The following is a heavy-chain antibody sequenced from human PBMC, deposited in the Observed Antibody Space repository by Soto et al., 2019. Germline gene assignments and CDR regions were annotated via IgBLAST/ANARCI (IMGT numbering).Heavy chain of an antibody. CDR2: IWYDGSNK. CDR1: GFTFSSYG. CDR3: ARGKMVEKSTIFDY. V-gene: IGHV3-33*01. D-gene: IGHD2-15*01. J-gene: IGHJ4*02. Sequence: PGGSLRLSCAAFGFTFSSYGMHWVRQAPGKGLEWVAVIWYDGSNKGYVDSVKGRFTISRDNSKNTLYLQMNSLRAEDTAVYYCARGKMVEKSTIFDYWGQGTQVTVSS.